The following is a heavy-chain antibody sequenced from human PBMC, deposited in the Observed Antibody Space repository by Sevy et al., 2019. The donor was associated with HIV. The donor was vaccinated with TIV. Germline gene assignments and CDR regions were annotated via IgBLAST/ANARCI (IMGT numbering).Heavy chain of an antibody. CDR2: FDPEDGET. D-gene: IGHD6-13*01. V-gene: IGHV1-24*01. Sequence: GESLKISCKVSGYILTELSMHWVLQAAGKGLEWMGGFDPEDGETIYAQKFQGRVTMTEDTSTDTAYMELSSLRSEDTAVYYCATGDSSSWYEFGYWGQGTLVTVSS. J-gene: IGHJ4*02. CDR1: GYILTELS. CDR3: ATGDSSSWYEFGY.